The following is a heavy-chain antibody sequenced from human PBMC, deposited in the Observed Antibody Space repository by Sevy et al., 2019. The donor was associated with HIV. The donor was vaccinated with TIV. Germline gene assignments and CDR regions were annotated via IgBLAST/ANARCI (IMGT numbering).Heavy chain of an antibody. Sequence: SETLSLTCAVYGGSFSGYYWSWIRQPPGKGLEWIGEINHSGSTNYNPSLKSRVTISVDTSKNRFSLKLSSVTAADTAVYYCAGRVDTAMVQGYYGMDVWGQGTTVTVSS. D-gene: IGHD5-18*01. CDR3: AGRVDTAMVQGYYGMDV. V-gene: IGHV4-34*01. CDR2: INHSGST. J-gene: IGHJ6*02. CDR1: GGSFSGYY.